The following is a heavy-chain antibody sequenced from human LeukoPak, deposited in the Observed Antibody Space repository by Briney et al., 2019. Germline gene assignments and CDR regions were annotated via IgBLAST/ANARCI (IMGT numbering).Heavy chain of an antibody. J-gene: IGHJ5*02. CDR1: GGSISSSSYY. V-gene: IGHV4-39*01. CDR3: ASRHCSSTSCYTSWFDP. Sequence: PSETLSLTCTVSGGSISSSSYYWGWIRQPPGKGLEWIGSIYYSGSTYYNPSLKSRVTISVDTSKTQFSLKLSSVTAADTAVYYCASRHCSSTSCYTSWFDPWGQGTLVTVSS. CDR2: IYYSGST. D-gene: IGHD2-2*02.